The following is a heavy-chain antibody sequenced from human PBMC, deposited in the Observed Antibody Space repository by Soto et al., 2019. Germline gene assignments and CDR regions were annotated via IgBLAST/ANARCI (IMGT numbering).Heavy chain of an antibody. V-gene: IGHV6-1*01. CDR2: TYYRSKWYN. CDR3: ARERGVLSEAFDI. Sequence: SQTLSLTCAISGDSVSSNSAAWNWLRQSPSRGLEWLGRTYYRSKWYNDYVVSVKSRITINPDTSKNQFSLQLNSVTPEDTAVYYCARERGVLSEAFDIWGQGTVVTVSS. J-gene: IGHJ3*02. D-gene: IGHD3-10*01. CDR1: GDSVSSNSAA.